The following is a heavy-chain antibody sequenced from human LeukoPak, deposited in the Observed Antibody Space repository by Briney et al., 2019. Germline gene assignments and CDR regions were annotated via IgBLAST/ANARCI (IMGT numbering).Heavy chain of an antibody. D-gene: IGHD3-16*01. CDR2: IHYSGNI. J-gene: IGHJ3*02. CDR3: ARHAGNYGGAFDI. Sequence: SETLSLTCTVSGGSVSSYYWSWIRQPPGKGLEWLGHIHYSGNINYNPSLKSRVTMSLDTSENHSSLKVNSVTAADTAVYYCARHAGNYGGAFDIWGQGTTVTVSS. V-gene: IGHV4-59*02. CDR1: GGSVSSYY.